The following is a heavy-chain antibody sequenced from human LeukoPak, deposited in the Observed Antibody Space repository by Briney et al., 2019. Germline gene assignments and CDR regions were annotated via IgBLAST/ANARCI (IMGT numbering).Heavy chain of an antibody. J-gene: IGHJ4*02. V-gene: IGHV4-59*01. CDR3: ARDSYGYGRYYFDY. CDR2: IYYSGST. Sequence: SETLSLTCPVSGGSISSYYWSWIRQPPGKGLEWIGYIYYSGSTNYNPSLKSRVTISVDTSKNQFSLKLSSVTAADTAVYYCARDSYGYGRYYFDYWGQGTLVTVSS. D-gene: IGHD5-18*01. CDR1: GGSISSYY.